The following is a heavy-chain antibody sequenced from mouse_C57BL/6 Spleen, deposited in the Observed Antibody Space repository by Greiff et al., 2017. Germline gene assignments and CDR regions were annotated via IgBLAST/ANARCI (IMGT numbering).Heavy chain of an antibody. V-gene: IGHV1-26*01. D-gene: IGHD3-2*02. CDR2: INPNNGGT. CDR3: ARREDSSGYDFAMDY. CDR1: GYTFTDYY. Sequence: VQLQQSGPELVKPGASVKISCKASGYTFTDYYMNWVKQSHGKSLEWIGDINPNNGGTSYNQKFKGKATLTVDKSSSTAYMELRSLTSEDSAVYYCARREDSSGYDFAMDYWGHGTSVTVSS. J-gene: IGHJ4*01.